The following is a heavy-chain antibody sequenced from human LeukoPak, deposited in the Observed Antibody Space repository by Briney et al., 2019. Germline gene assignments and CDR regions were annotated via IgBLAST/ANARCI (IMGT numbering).Heavy chain of an antibody. V-gene: IGHV1-2*02. CDR3: AREGPVRHPYSPR. CDR1: EYTFTAYY. CDR2: INPNIGGT. Sequence: ASVKASDSPSEYTFTAYYITRVVQSPGQGLEWMGWINPNIGGTNYAQKFQGRVTMTRDTSISTAYMELSSLRSDDTAVYYCAREGPVRHPYSPRGDQRSLVTVSS. J-gene: IGHJ4*02. D-gene: IGHD2-15*01.